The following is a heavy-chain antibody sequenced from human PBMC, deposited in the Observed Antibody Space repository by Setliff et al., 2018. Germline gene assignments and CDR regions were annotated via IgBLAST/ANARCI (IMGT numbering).Heavy chain of an antibody. J-gene: IGHJ5*02. Sequence: PSETLSLTCVVYGGSFSGYQWSWIRQPPGKGLEWIGEINHSGSTNYNPSLKSRVLISVDTSKNQLSLRVTSVTVADTAVYYCAGWSTGAYDPWGQGTLVTVSS. D-gene: IGHD7-27*01. CDR1: GGSFSGYQ. V-gene: IGHV4-34*01. CDR3: AGWSTGAYDP. CDR2: INHSGST.